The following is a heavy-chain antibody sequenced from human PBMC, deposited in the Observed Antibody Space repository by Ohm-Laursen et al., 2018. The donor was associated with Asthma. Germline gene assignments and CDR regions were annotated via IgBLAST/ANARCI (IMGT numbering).Heavy chain of an antibody. CDR2: IYYSWST. J-gene: IGHJ4*02. CDR3: ARSGYGEQSVDY. D-gene: IGHD4-17*01. V-gene: IGHV4-31*03. Sequence: SETLSLTCTVSGASITSAPYYWNWIRQHPGKGLEWIGYIYYSWSTYYNPSLESRVTISLDSSKNQFSLKLSSVTAADTAVYYCARSGYGEQSVDYWGQGTLVTVSS. CDR1: GASITSAPYY.